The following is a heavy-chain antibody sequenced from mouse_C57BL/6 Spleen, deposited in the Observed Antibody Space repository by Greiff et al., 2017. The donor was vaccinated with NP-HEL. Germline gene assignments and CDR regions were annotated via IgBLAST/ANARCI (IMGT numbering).Heavy chain of an antibody. CDR3: ARDRNWDDGAWFAY. J-gene: IGHJ3*01. V-gene: IGHV2-2*01. CDR2: IWSGGST. CDR1: GFSLTSYG. Sequence: VKLVESGPGLVQPSQSLSITCTVSGFSLTSYGVHWVRQSPGKGLEWLGVIWSGGSTDYNAAFISRLSISKDNSKSQVFFKMNSLQADDTAIYYCARDRNWDDGAWFAYWGQGTLVTVSA. D-gene: IGHD4-1*01.